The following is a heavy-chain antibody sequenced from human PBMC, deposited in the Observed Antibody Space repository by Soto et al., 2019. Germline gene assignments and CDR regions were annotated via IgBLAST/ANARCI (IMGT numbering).Heavy chain of an antibody. CDR1: GGTFSSYA. Sequence: GASVKVSCKASGGTFSSYAISWVRQAPGQGLEWMGGIIPIFGTANYAQKFQGRVTITADESTSTAYMELSSLRSEDTAVYYCARGSPPQYYYDSSGYYFDYWGQGTLVTVSS. J-gene: IGHJ4*02. CDR3: ARGSPPQYYYDSSGYYFDY. CDR2: IIPIFGTA. V-gene: IGHV1-69*13. D-gene: IGHD3-22*01.